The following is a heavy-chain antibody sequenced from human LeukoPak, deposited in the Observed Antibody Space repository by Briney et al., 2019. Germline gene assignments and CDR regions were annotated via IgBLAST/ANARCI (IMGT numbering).Heavy chain of an antibody. Sequence: GESLEISCEASGYIFPSYWIGWVRQMPGKGLEWMGIIYPGDSDTRYSPSFQGQVTISADKSISTAYQQWSSLKASDTAMYYCASAKLEYTVDYWGQGTLVTVSS. J-gene: IGHJ4*02. CDR3: ASAKLEYTVDY. CDR2: IYPGDSDT. V-gene: IGHV5-51*01. D-gene: IGHD6-6*01. CDR1: GYIFPSYW.